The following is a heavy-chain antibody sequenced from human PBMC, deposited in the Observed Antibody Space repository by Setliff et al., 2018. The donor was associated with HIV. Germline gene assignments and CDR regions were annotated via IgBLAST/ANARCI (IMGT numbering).Heavy chain of an antibody. D-gene: IGHD3-22*01. CDR1: GYTFTSYA. Sequence: ASVKVSCKASGYTFTSYAMNWVRQAPGQGLEWMGWINTNTGNPTYAQGFTGRFVLSLDTSVSTAYLQISSLKAEDTAVYYCASPDPLIGASHYDSSGYRRNYYYYYGMDVWGQGTTVTVSS. V-gene: IGHV7-4-1*02. CDR3: ASPDPLIGASHYDSSGYRRNYYYYYGMDV. J-gene: IGHJ6*02. CDR2: INTNTGNP.